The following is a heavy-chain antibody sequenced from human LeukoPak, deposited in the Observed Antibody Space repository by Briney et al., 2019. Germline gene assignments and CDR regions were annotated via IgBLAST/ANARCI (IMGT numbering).Heavy chain of an antibody. J-gene: IGHJ4*02. CDR1: GFTFGTYW. CDR3: ARHSPIWNY. Sequence: PGGSLRLSCAASGFTFGTYWMSWVRQAPGKGLEWVASIKQDGSEKYYVDSVKGRFTISRDNAKNSLYLQMNSLRAEDTALYYCARHSPIWNYWGQGTLVTVSS. D-gene: IGHD1-1*01. V-gene: IGHV3-7*04. CDR2: IKQDGSEK.